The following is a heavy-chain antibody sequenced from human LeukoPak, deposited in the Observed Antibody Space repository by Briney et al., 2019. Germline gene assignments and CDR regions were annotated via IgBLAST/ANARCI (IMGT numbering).Heavy chain of an antibody. V-gene: IGHV3-30*01. CDR3: ARDSTYYYDSGSSGPHYFDN. Sequence: QSGGSLGLSCAASGFTFSNYAMHWVRQAPGKGLEWVSLISSGGTYEYYADSVKGRFTISRDNSKNTLYLQLNSLRAEDTAVYYCARDSTYYYDSGSSGPHYFDNWGQGTLVTVSS. CDR2: ISSGGTYE. D-gene: IGHD3-10*01. J-gene: IGHJ4*02. CDR1: GFTFSNYA.